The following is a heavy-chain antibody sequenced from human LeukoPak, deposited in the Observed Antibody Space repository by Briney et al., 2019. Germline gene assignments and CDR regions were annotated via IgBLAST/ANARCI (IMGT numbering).Heavy chain of an antibody. CDR1: GGSISSYY. Sequence: SETLSLTCTVSGGSISSYYWGWIRQPPGKGLEWIGSIYYSGSTYYNPSLKSRVTISVDTSKNQFSLKLSSVTAADTAVYYCARGREVRGVIIFDAFDIWGQGTMVTVSS. V-gene: IGHV4-39*07. D-gene: IGHD3-10*01. CDR2: IYYSGST. J-gene: IGHJ3*02. CDR3: ARGREVRGVIIFDAFDI.